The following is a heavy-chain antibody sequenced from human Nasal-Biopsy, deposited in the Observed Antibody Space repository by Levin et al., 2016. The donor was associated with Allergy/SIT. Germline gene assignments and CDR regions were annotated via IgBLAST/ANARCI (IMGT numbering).Heavy chain of an antibody. CDR3: VTVVSGMTGTRD. CDR1: GFSFSSDA. J-gene: IGHJ4*02. Sequence: GESLKISCAASGFSFSSDAMIWVRQAPGKGLEWVSYISRSSITLHYADSVKGRFTISRDDATNSLYLQMNSLRADDTAVYYCVTVVSGMTGTRDWGQGTLVTVSS. CDR2: ISRSSITL. D-gene: IGHD1-20*01. V-gene: IGHV3-48*01.